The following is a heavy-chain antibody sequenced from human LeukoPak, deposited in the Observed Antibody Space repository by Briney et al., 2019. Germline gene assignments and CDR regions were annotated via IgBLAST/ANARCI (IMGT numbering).Heavy chain of an antibody. CDR1: GFTFTRYD. CDR3: ARGGDYYDSSGYSGAFDI. V-gene: IGHV1-46*01. D-gene: IGHD3-22*01. Sequence: ASVKVSCKASGFTFTRYDINWVRQAPGQGLEWMGIINPSGGSTSYAQKFQGRVTMTRDTSTSTVYMELSSLRSEDTAVYYCARGGDYYDSSGYSGAFDIWGQGTMVTVSS. CDR2: INPSGGST. J-gene: IGHJ3*02.